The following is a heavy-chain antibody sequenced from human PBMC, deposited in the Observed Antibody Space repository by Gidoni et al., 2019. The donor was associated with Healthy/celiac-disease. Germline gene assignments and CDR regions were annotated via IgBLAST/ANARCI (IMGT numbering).Heavy chain of an antibody. J-gene: IGHJ5*02. CDR3: AREARGWFGDVNWFDP. Sequence: QVQLQESGPGLVKPSQTLSLTCTVSGGSISSGGYYWSWIRQHPGKGLEWIGYIYYSGSTYYNPSLKSRVTISVDTSKNQFSLKLSSVTAADTAVYYCAREARGWFGDVNWFDPWGQGTLVTVSS. V-gene: IGHV4-31*03. CDR1: GGSISSGGYY. CDR2: IYYSGST. D-gene: IGHD3-10*01.